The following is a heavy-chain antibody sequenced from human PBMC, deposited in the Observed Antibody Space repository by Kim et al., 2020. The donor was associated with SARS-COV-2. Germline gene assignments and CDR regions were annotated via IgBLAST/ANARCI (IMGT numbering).Heavy chain of an antibody. D-gene: IGHD3-10*01. CDR3: ARVITMVRGVIGHWYFDL. J-gene: IGHJ2*01. CDR1: GGTFSSYA. CDR2: IIPIFGTA. V-gene: IGHV1-69*13. Sequence: SVKVSCKASGGTFSSYAISWVRQAPGQGLEWMGGIIPIFGTANYAQKFQGRVTITADESTSTAYMELSSLRSEDTAVYYCARVITMVRGVIGHWYFDLWGRGTLVTVSS.